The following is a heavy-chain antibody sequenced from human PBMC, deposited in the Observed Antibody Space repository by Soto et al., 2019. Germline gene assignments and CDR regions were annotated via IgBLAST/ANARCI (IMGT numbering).Heavy chain of an antibody. Sequence: GGSLRLSCEASGFSFSRYGMHWVRQAPGKGLEWVAVISYDGSNKYYADSVKDRSTISRDNSKNTLYLQMSSLRAEDTAVYWCAKSYRVRGVNSYYYGLDVWGQGTTVTVSS. CDR1: GFSFSRYG. D-gene: IGHD3-10*01. V-gene: IGHV3-30*18. CDR3: AKSYRVRGVNSYYYGLDV. J-gene: IGHJ6*02. CDR2: ISYDGSNK.